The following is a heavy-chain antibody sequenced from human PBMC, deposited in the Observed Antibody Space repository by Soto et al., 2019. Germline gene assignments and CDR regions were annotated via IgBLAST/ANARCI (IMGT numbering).Heavy chain of an antibody. J-gene: IGHJ4*02. Sequence: SVKVSCKASGFTFTSSAVQWVREARGQRLEWIGWIVVGSGNTNYAQKFQERVTITRDMSTSTAYMGLSSLRSEDTAVYYCAAVGTAVAGTKEGFDQWGQGTLVTVSS. V-gene: IGHV1-58*01. D-gene: IGHD6-19*01. CDR1: GFTFTSSA. CDR3: AAVGTAVAGTKEGFDQ. CDR2: IVVGSGNT.